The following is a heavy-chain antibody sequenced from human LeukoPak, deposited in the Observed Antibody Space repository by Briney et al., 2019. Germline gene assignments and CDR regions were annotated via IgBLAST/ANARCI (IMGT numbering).Heavy chain of an antibody. CDR2: ISNDGRSI. CDR3: AREACSGSCHSDYFDY. CDR1: GFTFSSYG. V-gene: IGHV3-30*03. Sequence: GGSLRLSCSASGFTFSSYGMHWVRQAPAKGLEWVAVISNDGRSIYYADSVKGRFTISRDNSKNTLYLQVNSLRTEDTAVYSCAREACSGSCHSDYFDYWGLGTLVTVSS. D-gene: IGHD2-15*01. J-gene: IGHJ4*02.